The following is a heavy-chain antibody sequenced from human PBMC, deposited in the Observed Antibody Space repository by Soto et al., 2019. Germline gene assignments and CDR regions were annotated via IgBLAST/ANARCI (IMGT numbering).Heavy chain of an antibody. V-gene: IGHV1-18*01. Sequence: ASVKVSCKASGYTFTTYGISWVRQAPGEGLEWLGWINTHNGNTNYAQNLQGRVFMTADTSTNTAYMELRSLRSDDTAIYFCTREGSDPYYYYAMDAWRQGTTGTSP. CDR3: TREGSDPYYYYAMDA. CDR2: INTHNGNT. J-gene: IGHJ6*02. CDR1: GYTFTTYG. D-gene: IGHD3-16*01.